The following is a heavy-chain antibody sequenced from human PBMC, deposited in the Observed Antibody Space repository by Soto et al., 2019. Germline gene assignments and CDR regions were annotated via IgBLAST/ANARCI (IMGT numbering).Heavy chain of an antibody. V-gene: IGHV3-48*03. CDR1: GFTFSSYE. Sequence: EVQLVESGGGLVQPGGSLRLSCAASGFTFSSYEMNWVRQAPGKGLEWVSYISSSGSTIYYADSVKGRFTISRDNAKNSLYLQMNSLIAEDTAVYYCARAPSPFYDSSGGDGAFDIWGQGTMVTVSS. J-gene: IGHJ3*02. CDR3: ARAPSPFYDSSGGDGAFDI. D-gene: IGHD3-22*01. CDR2: ISSSGSTI.